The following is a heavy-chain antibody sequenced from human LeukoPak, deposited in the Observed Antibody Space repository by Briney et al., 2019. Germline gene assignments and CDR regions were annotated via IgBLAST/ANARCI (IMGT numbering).Heavy chain of an antibody. CDR2: ISYDGSNK. CDR3: AKDSTTY. V-gene: IGHV3-30-3*01. CDR1: GVTFSNYA. J-gene: IGHJ4*02. D-gene: IGHD4-11*01. Sequence: PGRSLRLSCAASGVTFSNYAMHWVRQPPGKGLEWVALISYDGSNKYYADSVKGRFTISRDNSKNTMYLQMNSLRAEDTAVYYCAKDSTTYWGQGTLVTVSS.